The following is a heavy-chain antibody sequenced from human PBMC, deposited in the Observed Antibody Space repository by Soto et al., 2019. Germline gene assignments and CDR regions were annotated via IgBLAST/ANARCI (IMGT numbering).Heavy chain of an antibody. D-gene: IGHD5-18*01. J-gene: IGHJ3*02. CDR1: GFTFSSYS. CDR3: ARDGIQLWPFDAFDI. CDR2: ISSSSSTI. Sequence: EVQLVESGGGLVQPGGSLRLSCAASGFTFSSYSMNWVRQAPGKGLEWVSYISSSSSTIYYADSVKGRFTISRDNAKNSLYLQMNSLRDEDTAVYYCARDGIQLWPFDAFDIWGQGTMVTVSS. V-gene: IGHV3-48*02.